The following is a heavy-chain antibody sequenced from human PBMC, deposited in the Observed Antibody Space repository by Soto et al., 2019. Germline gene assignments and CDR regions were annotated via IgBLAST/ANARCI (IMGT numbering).Heavy chain of an antibody. D-gene: IGHD3-3*01. CDR2: FDPEDGET. CDR3: AKPGYYDFWSGRKGYYYGMDV. CDR1: GYTLTELS. V-gene: IGHV1-24*01. Sequence: ASVKVSCKVSGYTLTELSMHWVRQAPGKGLEWMGGFDPEDGETIYAQKFQGRVTMTEDTSTDTAYMELSSLRSEDTAVYYCAKPGYYDFWSGRKGYYYGMDVWGQGTTVTVSS. J-gene: IGHJ6*02.